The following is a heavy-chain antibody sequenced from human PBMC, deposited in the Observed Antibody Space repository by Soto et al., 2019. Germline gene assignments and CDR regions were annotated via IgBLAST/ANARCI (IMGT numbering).Heavy chain of an antibody. V-gene: IGHV3-23*01. CDR1: GITFNSSA. Sequence: EVQLLESGGGLVQPGGSLRLSCVASGITFNSSAMSWVRRAPGKGLEWVSAISSSGTRTYYADSVKGRFTISRDNSKNTEYLQMNSLRVEDTALYYCAKRGITALGVVDHWGQGTLVTVSS. CDR2: ISSSGTRT. CDR3: AKRGITALGVVDH. D-gene: IGHD2-21*01. J-gene: IGHJ4*02.